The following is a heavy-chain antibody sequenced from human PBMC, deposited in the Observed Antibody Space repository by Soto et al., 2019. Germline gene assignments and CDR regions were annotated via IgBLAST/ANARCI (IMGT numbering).Heavy chain of an antibody. D-gene: IGHD3-9*01. V-gene: IGHV1-46*03. Sequence: GASVKVSCKASGYTFTSYYMHWVRQAPGQALEWMGIINPSGGSTSYAQKFQGRVTMTRDTSTSTVYMELSSLRSEDTAVYYCARKGVILRYFDWLSLYGMDVWGQGTTVTVSS. CDR2: INPSGGST. CDR1: GYTFTSYY. CDR3: ARKGVILRYFDWLSLYGMDV. J-gene: IGHJ6*02.